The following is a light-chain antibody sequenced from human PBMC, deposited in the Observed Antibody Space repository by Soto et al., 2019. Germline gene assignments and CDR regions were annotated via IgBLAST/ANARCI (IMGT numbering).Light chain of an antibody. J-gene: IGKJ1*01. Sequence: EILLTQSPSTLSLSPGEGVTLSCRASQSVTVNSLAWYQQKPGQAPRLLIYAASTRAAAVPDRFTGSGSGTDFALTISRLEPEDFAVYYCQQHGTSPRTFGQGTKVDIK. CDR2: AAS. CDR1: QSVTVNS. CDR3: QQHGTSPRT. V-gene: IGKV3-20*01.